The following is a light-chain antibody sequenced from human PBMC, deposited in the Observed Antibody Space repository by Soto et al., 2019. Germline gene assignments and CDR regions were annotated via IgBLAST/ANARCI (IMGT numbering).Light chain of an antibody. V-gene: IGKV3-15*01. CDR2: GAS. CDR3: QQYSNWPPWT. CDR1: QSVSSN. Sequence: EIVLTQSPATLSLSPGERATLSCRASQSVSSNLAWYQQKLGQAPRLLIYGASTRATGIPGRFSGSGSGTEFTLTISSLQSEDFVVYYCQQYSNWPPWTFGQGTKVDIK. J-gene: IGKJ1*01.